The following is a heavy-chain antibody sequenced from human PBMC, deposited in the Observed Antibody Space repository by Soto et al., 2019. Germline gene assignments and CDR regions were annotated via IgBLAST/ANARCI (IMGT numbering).Heavy chain of an antibody. CDR1: GYTFTSHG. CDR2: ISAYNGNT. V-gene: IGHV1-18*01. CDR3: ARVGYSYDHDY. Sequence: GAAVKVSCKASGYTFTSHGISWVRQAPGQGLEWMGWISAYNGNTNYAQKLQGRVAMTTDTSTSTAYMELRSLRSDDTAVYYCARVGYSYDHDYWGQGTLVTVSS. D-gene: IGHD5-18*01. J-gene: IGHJ4*02.